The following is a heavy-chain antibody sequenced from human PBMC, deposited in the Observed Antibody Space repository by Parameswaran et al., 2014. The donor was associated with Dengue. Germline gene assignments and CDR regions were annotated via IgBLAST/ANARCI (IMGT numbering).Heavy chain of an antibody. Sequence: VRQAPGKGLEWVSVIYSGGSTYYADSVKGRFTISRDNSKNTLYLQMNSLRAEDTAVYYCARGPSAIAARPGFFDYWGQGTLGTVSS. V-gene: IGHV3-53*01. D-gene: IGHD6-6*01. J-gene: IGHJ4*02. CDR3: ARGPSAIAARPGFFDY. CDR2: IYSGGST.